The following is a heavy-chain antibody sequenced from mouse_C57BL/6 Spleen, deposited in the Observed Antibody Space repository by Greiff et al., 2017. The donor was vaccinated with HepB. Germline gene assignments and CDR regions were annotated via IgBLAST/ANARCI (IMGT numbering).Heavy chain of an antibody. D-gene: IGHD1-1*01. CDR3: ARGGYYGGGYYYAMDY. Sequence: QVQLQQPGAELVKPGASVKLSCKASGYTFTSYWMQWVKQRPGQGLEWIGEIDPSDSYTNYNQKFKGKATLTVDTSSSTAYMQLSSLTSEDSAVYYCARGGYYGGGYYYAMDYWGQGTSVTVSS. CDR1: GYTFTSYW. J-gene: IGHJ4*01. CDR2: IDPSDSYT. V-gene: IGHV1-50*01.